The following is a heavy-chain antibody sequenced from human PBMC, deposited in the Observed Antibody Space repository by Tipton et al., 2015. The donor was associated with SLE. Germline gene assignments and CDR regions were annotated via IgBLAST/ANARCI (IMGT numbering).Heavy chain of an antibody. CDR3: ARDRVVVGTGGWFDT. J-gene: IGHJ5*02. D-gene: IGHD2-8*02. V-gene: IGHV4-31*03. CDR1: GGSISKGGYY. CDR2: IYYSGRT. Sequence: LRLSCTVSGGSISKGGYYWSWIRHRPGNGLEWIGYIYYSGRTYYNPSLESRVSISIGTSKNQFSLNLFSVTAADTAVYYCARDRVVVGTGGWFDTWGQGTLVTVSS.